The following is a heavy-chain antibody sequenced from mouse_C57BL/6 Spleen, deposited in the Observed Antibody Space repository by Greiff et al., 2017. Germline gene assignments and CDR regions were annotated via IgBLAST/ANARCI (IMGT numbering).Heavy chain of an antibody. Sequence: EVMLVEPGGGLVKPGGSLKLSCAASGFTFSSYAMSWVRQTPEKRLEWVATISDGGSYTYYPDNVKGRFTFSRDHAKNNLYLQMSHLKSEDTAMYYCARAVDRYAMDYWGQGTSVTVSS. CDR3: ARAVDRYAMDY. D-gene: IGHD1-1*02. J-gene: IGHJ4*01. V-gene: IGHV5-4*03. CDR2: ISDGGSYT. CDR1: GFTFSSYA.